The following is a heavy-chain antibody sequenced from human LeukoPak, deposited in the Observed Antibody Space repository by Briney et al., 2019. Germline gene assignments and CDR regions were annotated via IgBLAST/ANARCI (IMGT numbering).Heavy chain of an antibody. V-gene: IGHV1-2*02. CDR3: AREERTTVTTRWFDP. CDR2: INPNSGDT. D-gene: IGHD4-11*01. CDR1: GYTFTGYY. Sequence: ASVKVSCKASGYTFTGYYIHWVRQAPGQGLEWMGWINPNSGDTNFAQKFQGRVTMTRDTSISTAYMELSRLRSDDTAVYYCAREERTTVTTRWFDPWGQGTLVTVSS. J-gene: IGHJ5*02.